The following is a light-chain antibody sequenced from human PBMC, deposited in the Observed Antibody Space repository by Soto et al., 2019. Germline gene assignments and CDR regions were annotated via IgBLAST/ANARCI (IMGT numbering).Light chain of an antibody. CDR1: QSVSSN. J-gene: IGKJ5*01. CDR2: GAS. Sequence: TQSPATLSVSPGERAALACRASQSVSSNFAWYQQKPGKAPRLLIYGASTRATGIPARFSGSGSGTEFTLTISSLQPEDFATYYCLQHDSFPPTFGQGTRLEIK. CDR3: LQHDSFPPT. V-gene: IGKV3-15*01.